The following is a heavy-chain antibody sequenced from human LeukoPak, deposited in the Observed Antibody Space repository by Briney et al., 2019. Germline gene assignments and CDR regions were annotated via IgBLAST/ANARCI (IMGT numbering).Heavy chain of an antibody. CDR3: ARDPYCSSTSCYQDSYYDY. CDR2: TYYRSKWYN. V-gene: IGHV6-1*01. J-gene: IGHJ4*02. D-gene: IGHD2-2*01. Sequence: SQTLSLTCAISGDSVSSNSAAWNWIRQSPSRGLAWLGRTYYRSKWYNDYAVSVKSRITINPDTSKNQFSLQLNSVTPEDTAVYYCARDPYCSSTSCYQDSYYDYWGQGTLVTVSS. CDR1: GDSVSSNSAA.